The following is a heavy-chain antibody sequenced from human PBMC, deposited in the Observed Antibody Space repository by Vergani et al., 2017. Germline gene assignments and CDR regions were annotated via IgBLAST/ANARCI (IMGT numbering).Heavy chain of an antibody. V-gene: IGHV3-23*04. CDR2: ISGSGGSK. CDR3: AKGLNGISCSSTSCYRNYYYYMDV. D-gene: IGHD2-2*01. CDR1: GFTFSSYA. J-gene: IGHJ6*03. Sequence: EVQLVESGGGLVQPGGSLRLSCAASGFTFSSYAMSWVRQAPGKGLEWVSAISGSGGSKYYADSVKGRFTISRDNSKNTLYLQMNSLRAEDTAVYYDAKGLNGISCSSTSCYRNYYYYMDVWGKGSTVTVSS.